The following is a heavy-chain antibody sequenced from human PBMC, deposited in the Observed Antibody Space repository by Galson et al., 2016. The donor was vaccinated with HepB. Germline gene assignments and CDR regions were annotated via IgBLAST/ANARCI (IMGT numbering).Heavy chain of an antibody. Sequence: SVKVSCKASGGTFSTYAISWVRQAPGQGLEWMGGIMPIFRTTNYAQKFQGRVTITADESTITAYMELSSLRAEDTAVYYCAGRHSGYTGGYDYWGQGTLVTVSS. J-gene: IGHJ4*02. V-gene: IGHV1-69*13. D-gene: IGHD5-12*01. CDR2: IMPIFRTT. CDR3: AGRHSGYTGGYDY. CDR1: GGTFSTYA.